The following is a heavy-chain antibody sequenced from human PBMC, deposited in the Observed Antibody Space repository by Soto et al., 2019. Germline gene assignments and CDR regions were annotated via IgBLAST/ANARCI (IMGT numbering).Heavy chain of an antibody. CDR3: AREVGYCSSSDCYPYNWFDL. CDR1: GASISSSAFS. D-gene: IGHD2-2*01. Sequence: RLQESGSGLVKPTQTLSLTCVVSGASISSSAFSWSWIRQPPGKGLEWIGDISLSGSTYYTPSLRSRVTMSLDRSKNQFSLRLSSVTAADTAVYFCAREVGYCSSSDCYPYNWFDLWGQGALVTVSS. V-gene: IGHV4-30-2*01. J-gene: IGHJ5*02. CDR2: ISLSGST.